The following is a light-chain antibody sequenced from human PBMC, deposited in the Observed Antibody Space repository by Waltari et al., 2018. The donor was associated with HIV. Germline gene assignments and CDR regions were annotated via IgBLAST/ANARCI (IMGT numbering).Light chain of an antibody. CDR2: GAS. CDR3: QQYENWPPIT. CDR1: QSVNYN. J-gene: IGKJ5*01. Sequence: IVMTQSPPTLSVSPGERVTLSCRASQSVNYNLAWYQQKPGQAPRLLIYGASGRAAGRPARFSGSRSGTEFTLTISSLQSEDFAVYYCQQYENWPPITFGQGTRLEIK. V-gene: IGKV3-15*01.